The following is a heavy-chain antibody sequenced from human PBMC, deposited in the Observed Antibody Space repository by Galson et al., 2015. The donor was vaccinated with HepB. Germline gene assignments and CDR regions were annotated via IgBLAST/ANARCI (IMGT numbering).Heavy chain of an antibody. CDR2: IYYSGST. J-gene: IGHJ3*02. D-gene: IGHD2-2*01. CDR1: GGSISSGDYY. Sequence: LSLTCTVSGGSISSGDYYWSWIRQPPGKGLEWIGYIYYSGSTYYNPSLKSRVTISVDTSKNQFSLKLSSVTAADTAVYYCARDMVVPAKGAFDIWGQGTMVTVSS. CDR3: ARDMVVPAKGAFDI. V-gene: IGHV4-30-4*01.